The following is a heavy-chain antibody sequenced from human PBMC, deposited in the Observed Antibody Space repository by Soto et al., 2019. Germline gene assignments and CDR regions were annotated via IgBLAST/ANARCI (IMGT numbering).Heavy chain of an antibody. CDR1: GASITSHY. CDR2: IYLGGSI. Sequence: QVQLQESGPGLVKPSETLSLTCNVSGASITSHYFAWIRQTPGRRLEWVGLIYLGGSINDKPSFTSGVIISIDTPKNPFAVRLSSLTAADTAVYYCARARYDSIGFNLDPWGLGTLVTVSS. CDR3: ARARYDSIGFNLDP. J-gene: IGHJ5*02. V-gene: IGHV4-59*11. D-gene: IGHD3-22*01.